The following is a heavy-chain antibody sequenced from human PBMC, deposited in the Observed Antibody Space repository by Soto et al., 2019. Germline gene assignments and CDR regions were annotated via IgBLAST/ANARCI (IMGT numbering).Heavy chain of an antibody. V-gene: IGHV4-59*11. CDR1: GGSMSSHY. J-gene: IGHJ4*02. D-gene: IGHD3-16*01. CDR3: ARAEPDASVGY. CDR2: ISYSGST. Sequence: SETLSLTCTVSGGSMSSHYWNWLRQPPGKGLEWIGYISYSGSTYYNTSLKSRVTISADTSRNQFSLKLSSVIAADTAVYYCARAEPDASVGYWGQGTLVTLSS.